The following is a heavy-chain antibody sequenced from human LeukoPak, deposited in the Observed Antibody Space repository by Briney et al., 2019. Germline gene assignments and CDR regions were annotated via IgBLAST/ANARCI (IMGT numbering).Heavy chain of an antibody. CDR2: INHSGST. Sequence: SETLSLTCAVYGGSFSGYYWSWIRQPPGEGLEWIGEINHSGSTNYNPSLKSRVTISVDTSKNQFSLKLSSVTAADTAVYYCARVRDAPYYFDYWGQGTLVTVSS. CDR3: ARVRDAPYYFDY. J-gene: IGHJ4*02. D-gene: IGHD2-21*02. V-gene: IGHV4-34*01. CDR1: GGSFSGYY.